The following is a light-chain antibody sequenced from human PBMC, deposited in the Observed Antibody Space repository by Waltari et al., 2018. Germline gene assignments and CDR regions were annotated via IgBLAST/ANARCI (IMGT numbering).Light chain of an antibody. CDR3: ASYAGSNNYV. J-gene: IGLJ1*01. CDR2: EVT. Sequence: QSALTQPPSASGSPGQSVTISCTGTSSDIGGYNYVSWYQKHPGKAPNLLIYEVTQRPSGVPDRFSGSKSGNTASLTVSGLQTEDEADYYCASYAGSNNYVFGTGTKVTVL. CDR1: SSDIGGYNY. V-gene: IGLV2-8*01.